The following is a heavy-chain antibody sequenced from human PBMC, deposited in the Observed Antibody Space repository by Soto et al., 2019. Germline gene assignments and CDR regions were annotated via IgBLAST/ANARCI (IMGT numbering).Heavy chain of an antibody. D-gene: IGHD3-10*02. V-gene: IGHV3-23*01. CDR1: GFNFITYA. CDR3: AKGKSSNYVSHAFDV. CDR2: ISGGGGSI. Sequence: EVQVLESGGGLVQPGGSLRLSCAASGFNFITYAMSWVRQAPGKGLEWVSGISGGGGSIHYVDSVKGRFTISRDNSKNTLYLQMNSLRGEDTAVYYCAKGKSSNYVSHAFDVWGQGTMVTVSS. J-gene: IGHJ3*01.